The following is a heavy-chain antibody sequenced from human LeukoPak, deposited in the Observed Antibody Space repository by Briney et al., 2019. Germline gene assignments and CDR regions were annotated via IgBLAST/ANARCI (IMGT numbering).Heavy chain of an antibody. CDR1: GYTFTSYG. CDR3: ARDQDSGWGSRRSLWFDP. Sequence: GASVKVSCKASGYTFTSYGISWVRQAPGQGLEWMGWISAYNGNTNYAQKLQGRVTMTTDTSTSTAYMELRSLRSDDTAVYYCARDQDSGWGSRRSLWFDPWGQGTLVTVSS. V-gene: IGHV1-18*01. D-gene: IGHD5-12*01. CDR2: ISAYNGNT. J-gene: IGHJ5*02.